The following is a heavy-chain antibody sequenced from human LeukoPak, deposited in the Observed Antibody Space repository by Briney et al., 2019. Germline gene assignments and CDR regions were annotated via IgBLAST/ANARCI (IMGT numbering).Heavy chain of an antibody. CDR2: ISYDGSKK. V-gene: IGHV3-30*18. D-gene: IGHD6-19*01. CDR1: GXTFSSYG. CDR3: AKRAEAVAALRSFDY. Sequence: GSLRLSCPASGXTFSSYGRHWVRQAPGKGLEWVAFISYDGSKKHYADSVEGRFTISRDNSKNTLYLQMNSLRGEDTAVYYCAKRAEAVAALRSFDYWGQGTLVTVSS. J-gene: IGHJ4*02.